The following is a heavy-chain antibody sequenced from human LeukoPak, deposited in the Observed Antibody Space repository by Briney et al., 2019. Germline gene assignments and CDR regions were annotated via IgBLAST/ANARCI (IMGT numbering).Heavy chain of an antibody. J-gene: IGHJ4*02. D-gene: IGHD5-12*01. CDR2: ISDSGGST. CDR1: GFTFSIYA. V-gene: IGHV3-23*01. CDR3: AKVNSGYNLLFDY. Sequence: GGSLRLSCAASGFTFSIYAMSWVRQAPGKGLEWVSVISDSGGSTYYADSVKGRFTISRDNSKNTVFLQMNSLRAEDTAVYYCAKVNSGYNLLFDYWGQGTLVTVSS.